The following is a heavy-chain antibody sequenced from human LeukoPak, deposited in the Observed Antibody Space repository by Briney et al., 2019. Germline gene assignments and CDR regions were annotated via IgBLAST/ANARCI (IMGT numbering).Heavy chain of an antibody. CDR1: GFTFSSYA. Sequence: PGGSLRLSCAASGFTFSSYAMSWVRQAPGMGLEWVSGISGSGSSTYYADSVKGRFTISRDNSRNTVYVQMNSLRAEDTAVYYCAKPGCAGGSCGYFDYWGQGSLITVSS. V-gene: IGHV3-23*01. CDR3: AKPGCAGGSCGYFDY. D-gene: IGHD2-15*01. J-gene: IGHJ4*02. CDR2: ISGSGSST.